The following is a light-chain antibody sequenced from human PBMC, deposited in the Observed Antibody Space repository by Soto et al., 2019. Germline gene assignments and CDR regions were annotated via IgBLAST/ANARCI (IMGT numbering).Light chain of an antibody. J-gene: IGKJ4*01. Sequence: DIAMTQYPLSLPVTPGEPSSISCRSSQILLHSNGNNYLDWFLQKPGQSPQLLIYLGSNRASGVPDRFSGSGSGTDFTLKISRVESEDVGTYYCTQALQTPLTFGGGTKVDIK. CDR2: LGS. V-gene: IGKV2-28*01. CDR1: QILLHSNGNNY. CDR3: TQALQTPLT.